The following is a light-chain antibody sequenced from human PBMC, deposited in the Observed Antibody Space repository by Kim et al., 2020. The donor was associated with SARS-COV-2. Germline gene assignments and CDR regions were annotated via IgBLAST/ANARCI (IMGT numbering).Light chain of an antibody. CDR1: HRTGSRY. CDR3: QQYYSSPTT. CDR2: GAT. J-gene: IGKJ1*01. Sequence: VLTQSPGTLSLSPGDRATLSCRASHRTGSRYLAWYQQKPGQAPRLLISGATLRTTGVPDRFSGSESGADFTLTISRLEPEDFAVYYCQQYYSSPTTFGQGTKVDIK. V-gene: IGKV3-20*01.